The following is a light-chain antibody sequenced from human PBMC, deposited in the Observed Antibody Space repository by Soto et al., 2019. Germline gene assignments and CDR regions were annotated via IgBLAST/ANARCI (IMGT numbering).Light chain of an antibody. J-gene: IGKJ4*01. CDR1: QSVLYSSDNKNY. CDR3: QQYYSTLS. CDR2: WES. V-gene: IGKV4-1*01. Sequence: DIVMTQSPDSLAVSLGERATINCKSSQSVLYSSDNKNYLAWYQQKPGQPPKLLIYWESTRDSGVPDRFSGSGSGEDFTLTISSLQAEEVEVYYGQQYYSTLSFGGGTKVEIK.